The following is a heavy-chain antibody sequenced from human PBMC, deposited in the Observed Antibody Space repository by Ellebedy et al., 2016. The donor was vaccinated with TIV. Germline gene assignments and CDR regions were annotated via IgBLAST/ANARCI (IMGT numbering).Heavy chain of an antibody. Sequence: AASVKVSCKASGYTFTGYYMHWVRQAPGQGLEWMGWINPNSGGTNYAQKFQGRVTMTRDTSISTAYMELSRLRSDDTAVYYCAKFRAYYYYYGMDVWGQGTTVTVSS. CDR1: GYTFTGYY. CDR3: AKFRAYYYYYGMDV. J-gene: IGHJ6*02. V-gene: IGHV1-2*02. CDR2: INPNSGGT.